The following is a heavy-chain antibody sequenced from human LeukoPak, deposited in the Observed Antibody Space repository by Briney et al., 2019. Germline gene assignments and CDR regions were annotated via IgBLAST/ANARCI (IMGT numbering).Heavy chain of an antibody. D-gene: IGHD1-7*01. CDR1: GFTFSSFT. CDR3: ARDSENVSGTTSWFDP. Sequence: GGSLRLSCAASGFTFSSFTMTWVRQAPGKGLEWVSSISTSSSYIYYADSVKGRFTISRDNARKSLYLQMNSLRAEDTAVYYCARDSENVSGTTSWFDPWGQGTLVTVSS. V-gene: IGHV3-21*01. J-gene: IGHJ5*02. CDR2: ISTSSSYI.